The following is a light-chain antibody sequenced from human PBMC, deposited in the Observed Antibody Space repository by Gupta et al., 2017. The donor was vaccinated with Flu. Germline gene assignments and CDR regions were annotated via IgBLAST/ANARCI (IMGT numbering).Light chain of an antibody. J-gene: IGLJ3*02. Sequence: VTISSTGSSSNTGASYDVRWYQHRPGAAPKLLIYTNRNRLSGVPDRFSGSKSGTSAALAITGLQAEDEADYYCQSEENNRSTWVFGGGTKLTVL. CDR3: QSEENNRSTWV. CDR2: TNR. V-gene: IGLV1-40*01. CDR1: SSNTGASYD.